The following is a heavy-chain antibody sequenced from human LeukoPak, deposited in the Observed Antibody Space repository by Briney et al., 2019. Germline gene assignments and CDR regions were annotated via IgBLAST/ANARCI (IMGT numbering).Heavy chain of an antibody. V-gene: IGHV3-23*01. Sequence: GGSLRLSCAASGFTFPSYAMSWVRQAPGKGLEWVSLISNSGGNTWYADSVKGRFTISRDNSKNTLYLQMNSLRAEDTAVYYCASGSGYSYGWIDYWGQGTLVTVSS. CDR1: GFTFPSYA. D-gene: IGHD5-18*01. CDR3: ASGSGYSYGWIDY. J-gene: IGHJ4*02. CDR2: ISNSGGNT.